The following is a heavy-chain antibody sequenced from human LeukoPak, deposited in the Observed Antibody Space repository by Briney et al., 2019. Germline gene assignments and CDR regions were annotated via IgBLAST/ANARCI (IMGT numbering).Heavy chain of an antibody. Sequence: GGSLRLSCAASGFTFSSYWMHWVRQAPGKGLVWVSRIRTDGTITTYADSVKGRFSISRDNAKNSLYLQMDSLRAEDTAVYYCARDLGYSSSSPFWGQGTLVTVSS. V-gene: IGHV3-74*01. CDR2: IRTDGTIT. CDR1: GFTFSSYW. J-gene: IGHJ4*02. CDR3: ARDLGYSSSSPF. D-gene: IGHD6-6*01.